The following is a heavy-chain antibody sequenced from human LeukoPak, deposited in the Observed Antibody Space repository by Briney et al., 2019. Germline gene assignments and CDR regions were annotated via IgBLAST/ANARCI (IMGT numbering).Heavy chain of an antibody. CDR3: ARRMGGDYGHWFDP. CDR1: GGSISGYY. D-gene: IGHD4-17*01. V-gene: IGHV4-59*08. CDR2: IYYSGST. Sequence: SETLSLTCTVSGGSISGYYWSWIRQPPGKGLEWIGYIYYSGSTNYNPSLKSRVTISLDTSKNQFSLKLSSVTAADTAVYYCARRMGGDYGHWFDPWGQGTLVTVSS. J-gene: IGHJ5*02.